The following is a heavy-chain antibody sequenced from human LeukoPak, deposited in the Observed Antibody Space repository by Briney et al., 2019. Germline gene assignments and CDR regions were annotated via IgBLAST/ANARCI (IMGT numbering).Heavy chain of an antibody. J-gene: IGHJ3*02. V-gene: IGHV3-48*03. Sequence: GGSLRLSCAASGLTFSSYEMNWVRQAPGKGLEWVSYISSSGSTIYYADSVKGRFTISRDNAKNSLYLQMNSLRAEDTAVYYCARRRGYSSGWGGFDIWGQGTMVTVSS. D-gene: IGHD6-19*01. CDR1: GLTFSSYE. CDR3: ARRRGYSSGWGGFDI. CDR2: ISSSGSTI.